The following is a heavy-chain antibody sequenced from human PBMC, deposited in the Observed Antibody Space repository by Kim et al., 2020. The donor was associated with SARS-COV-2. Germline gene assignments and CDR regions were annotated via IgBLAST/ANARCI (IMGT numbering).Heavy chain of an antibody. CDR2: IYYSGST. CDR1: GGSISSSSYY. CDR3: ATTLDTAMVKYYYYGMDV. J-gene: IGHJ6*02. Sequence: SETLSLTCTVSGGSISSSSYYWGWIRQPPGKGLEWIGSIYYSGSTYYNPSLKSRVTISVDTSKNQFSLKLSSVTAADTAVYYCATTLDTAMVKYYYYGMDVWGQGTTVTVSS. V-gene: IGHV4-39*01. D-gene: IGHD5-18*01.